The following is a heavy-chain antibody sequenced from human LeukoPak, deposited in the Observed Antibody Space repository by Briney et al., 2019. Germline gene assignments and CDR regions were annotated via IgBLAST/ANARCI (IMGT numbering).Heavy chain of an antibody. CDR1: GYSFTTHD. Sequence: GASVKVSCKASGYSFTTHDINWVRQATGQGLEWMGWMNPNSGKTGYAQKFQGRVTMTRDISISTVYMELSSLRSDDTAVYYCARYWAEPAATDDAFDIWGQGTMVVVSS. CDR2: MNPNSGKT. CDR3: ARYWAEPAATDDAFDI. D-gene: IGHD2-15*01. J-gene: IGHJ3*02. V-gene: IGHV1-8*01.